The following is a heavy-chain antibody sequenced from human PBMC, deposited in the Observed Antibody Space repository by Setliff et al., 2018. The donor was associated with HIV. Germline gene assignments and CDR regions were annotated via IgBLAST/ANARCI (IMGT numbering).Heavy chain of an antibody. V-gene: IGHV4-61*01. CDR1: GDSVSSASYY. J-gene: IGHJ6*03. Sequence: SETLSLTCTVSGDSVSSASYYWSWIRQPPGKGLEWIGYIYYSGTTEYNPSLKSRVTISVDTSKNQFSLKLSSVTAADTAVYYCASEAWTSYRSSSGYYYYYMDVWGKGTTVTVS. CDR3: ASEAWTSYRSSSGYYYYYMDV. D-gene: IGHD6-6*01. CDR2: IYYSGTT.